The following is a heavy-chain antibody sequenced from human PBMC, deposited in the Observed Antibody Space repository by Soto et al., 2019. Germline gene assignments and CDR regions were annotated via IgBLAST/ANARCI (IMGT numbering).Heavy chain of an antibody. J-gene: IGHJ2*01. V-gene: IGHV3-9*01. CDR1: GFTFDDYA. CDR2: ISWNSGSI. Sequence: EVQLVESGGGLVQPGRSLRLSCAASGFTFDDYAMHWVRQAPGKGLEWVSGISWNSGSIGYADSVKGRFTISRDTAKNSLYLQMNSLRAEDTALYYCARSPNGYFDLWGRGTLVTVSS. CDR3: ARSPNGYFDL.